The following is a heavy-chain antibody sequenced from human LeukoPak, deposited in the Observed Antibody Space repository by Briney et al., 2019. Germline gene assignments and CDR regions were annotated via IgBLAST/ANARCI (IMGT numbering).Heavy chain of an antibody. V-gene: IGHV4-59*08. CDR2: IYYSGST. Sequence: SETLSLTCTVSGGSISSYYWNWIRQPPGKGLEWIGYIYYSGSTNYNPSLKSRFTISVDTSKNQFSLKLSSVTAADTAVYYCARALQGATMVRGVIPNWFDPWGQGTLVTVSS. D-gene: IGHD3-10*01. CDR3: ARALQGATMVRGVIPNWFDP. J-gene: IGHJ5*02. CDR1: GGSISSYY.